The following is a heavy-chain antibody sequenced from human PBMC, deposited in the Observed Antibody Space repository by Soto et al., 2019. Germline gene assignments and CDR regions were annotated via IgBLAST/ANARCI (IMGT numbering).Heavy chain of an antibody. CDR3: ARASADRPGTTSFDY. CDR1: GGSFSGYY. V-gene: IGHV4-34*01. CDR2: INHSGSS. D-gene: IGHD1-1*01. J-gene: IGHJ4*02. Sequence: SETLSLTCAVYGGSFSGYYWTWIRQPPGKGLEYIGEINHSGSSNYNPSLKSRVTVSVDTSINQFSLRLNSVTASDTAVYYCARASADRPGTTSFDYWGQGTVVTVSS.